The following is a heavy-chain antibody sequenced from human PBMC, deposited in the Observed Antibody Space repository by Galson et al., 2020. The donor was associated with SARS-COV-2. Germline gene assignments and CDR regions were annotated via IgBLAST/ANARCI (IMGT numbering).Heavy chain of an antibody. V-gene: IGHV4-59*01. Sequence: SETLSLTCTVSCGSISSYYWSWIRQPPGKGLEWIGYIYYSGSTNYNPSLKSRVTISVDTSKNQFSLKLSSVTAADTAVYYCAGVVLGYCSSTSCYSDYYYMDVWGKGTTVTVSS. CDR2: IYYSGST. J-gene: IGHJ6*03. D-gene: IGHD2-2*01. CDR3: AGVVLGYCSSTSCYSDYYYMDV. CDR1: CGSISSYY.